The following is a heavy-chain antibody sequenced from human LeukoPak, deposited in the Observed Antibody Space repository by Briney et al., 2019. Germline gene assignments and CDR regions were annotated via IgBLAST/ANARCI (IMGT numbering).Heavy chain of an antibody. CDR3: VRDRWRSNWFLDY. D-gene: IGHD6-13*01. CDR1: NFSVSSSSYY. V-gene: IGHV4-39*07. Sequence: SETLSLTCNVSNFSVSSSSYYWGWIRQPPGKGLEWIGSIYYTGSTYYNPSLKSRVTLSIDTSNNKFSPRLSSVTAADTAVYYCVRDRWRSNWFLDYWGQGTLVSVSS. J-gene: IGHJ4*02. CDR2: IYYTGST.